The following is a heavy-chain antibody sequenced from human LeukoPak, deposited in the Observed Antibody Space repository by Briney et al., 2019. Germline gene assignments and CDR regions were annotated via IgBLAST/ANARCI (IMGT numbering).Heavy chain of an antibody. Sequence: PGGSLRLSCAASGFIFSSYGMSWVRQAPGKGLEWVSHLRSSSETFYADSVKGRFTISRDNARNLMYLQMNNLRGEDTAIYYCARDAGNSGYGCDLWGQGTLVTVSS. CDR3: ARDAGNSGYGCDL. J-gene: IGHJ5*02. CDR2: LRSSSET. V-gene: IGHV3-48*01. D-gene: IGHD5-12*01. CDR1: GFIFSSYG.